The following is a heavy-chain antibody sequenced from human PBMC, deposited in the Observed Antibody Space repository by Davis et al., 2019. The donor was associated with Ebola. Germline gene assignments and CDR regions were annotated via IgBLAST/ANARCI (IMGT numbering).Heavy chain of an antibody. CDR1: GFTFSSYW. V-gene: IGHV3-7*03. Sequence: GGSLRLSCAASGFTFSSYWMSWVRQAPGKGLEWVANIKQDGSEKYYVDSVKGRFTISRDNSKNTLYLQMNSLRAEDTAVYYCAKMVQGVMYGMDVWGQGTTVTVSS. J-gene: IGHJ6*02. D-gene: IGHD3-10*01. CDR3: AKMVQGVMYGMDV. CDR2: IKQDGSEK.